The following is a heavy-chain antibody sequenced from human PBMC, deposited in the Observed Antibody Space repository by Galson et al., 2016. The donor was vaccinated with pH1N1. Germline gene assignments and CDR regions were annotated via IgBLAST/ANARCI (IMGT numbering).Heavy chain of an antibody. Sequence: SLRLSCAVSGFSVRSNYMSWVRQAPRKGLEWVSVIYTGGITQYADSVKGRFTISRDNSKNTLYLQMNSLRAEDTAIYFCARDEGYVNYYRGMDVWGQGTTVIVSS. D-gene: IGHD5-12*01. CDR2: IYTGGIT. V-gene: IGHV3-53*01. J-gene: IGHJ6*02. CDR3: ARDEGYVNYYRGMDV. CDR1: GFSVRSNY.